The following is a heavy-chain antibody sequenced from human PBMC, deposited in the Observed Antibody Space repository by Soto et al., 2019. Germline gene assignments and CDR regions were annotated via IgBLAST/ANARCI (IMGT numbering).Heavy chain of an antibody. CDR1: GGSISSYY. CDR2: IYYSGST. D-gene: IGHD6-19*01. CDR3: ARQASSGWPTLFDY. J-gene: IGHJ4*02. Sequence: ETLSLTCTVSGGSISSYYWSWIRQPPGKGLEWIGYIYYSGSTNYNPSLKSRVTISVDTSKNQFSLKLSSVTAADTAVYYCARQASSGWPTLFDYWGQGTLVTVSS. V-gene: IGHV4-59*08.